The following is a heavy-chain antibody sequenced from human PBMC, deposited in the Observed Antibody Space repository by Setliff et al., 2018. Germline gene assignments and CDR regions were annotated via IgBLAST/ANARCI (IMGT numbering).Heavy chain of an antibody. D-gene: IGHD6-19*01. CDR3: ARGRAGHSGH. Sequence: SETLSLTCAVSGGSLSGSSDYWGWIRQPPGKGLEWIGSVYYSGSTSYYNPSLKSRVTISVDTSKNQFSLKLSSVTAADTAVYYCARGRAGHSGHWGQGTLVTVSS. CDR2: VYYSGSTS. J-gene: IGHJ4*02. V-gene: IGHV4-39*07. CDR1: GGSLSGSSDY.